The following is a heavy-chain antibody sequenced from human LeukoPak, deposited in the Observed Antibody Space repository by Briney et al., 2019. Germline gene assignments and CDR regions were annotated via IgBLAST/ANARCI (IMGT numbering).Heavy chain of an antibody. CDR1: GFTFTKYE. J-gene: IGHJ2*01. CDR2: ISGGNNAI. CDR3: ARGCSTTSCYYWYFDL. D-gene: IGHD2-2*01. Sequence: GGSLRLSCAASGFTFTKYEMSWVRQAPGKGLEWISYISGGNNAIYYADSVKGRFTISRDNAKNSLYLQMNSLRAEDTALYYCARGCSTTSCYYWYFDLWGRGTLVTVSS. V-gene: IGHV3-48*03.